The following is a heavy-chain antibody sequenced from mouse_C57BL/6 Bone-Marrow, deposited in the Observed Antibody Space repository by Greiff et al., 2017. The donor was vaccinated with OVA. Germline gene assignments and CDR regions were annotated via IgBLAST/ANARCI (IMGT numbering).Heavy chain of an antibody. CDR3: ARDGNYGYYFDY. V-gene: IGHV1-50*01. CDR1: GYTFTSYW. D-gene: IGHD2-1*01. CDR2: IDPSDSYT. Sequence: QVQLQQPGAELVKPGASVKLSCKASGYTFTSYWMQWVKQRPGQGLEWIGEIDPSDSYTNYNQKFKGKATLTVEPSSSTAYMQLSSLTSEDSAVYYCARDGNYGYYFDYWGQGTTLTVSS. J-gene: IGHJ2*01.